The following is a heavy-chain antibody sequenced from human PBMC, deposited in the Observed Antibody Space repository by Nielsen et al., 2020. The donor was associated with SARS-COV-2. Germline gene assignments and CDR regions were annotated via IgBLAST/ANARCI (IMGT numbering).Heavy chain of an antibody. D-gene: IGHD2-15*01. CDR1: GFTFSDYY. J-gene: IGHJ4*02. V-gene: IGHV3-11*05. CDR3: AREPRYCSGGSCSGDY. CDR2: ISSSSSYT. Sequence: GESLKISCAASGFTFSDYYMSWIRQAPGKGLEWVSYISSSSSYTNYADSVKGRFTISRDNAKNSLYLQMNSLRAEDTAVYYCAREPRYCSGGSCSGDYWGQGTLVTVSS.